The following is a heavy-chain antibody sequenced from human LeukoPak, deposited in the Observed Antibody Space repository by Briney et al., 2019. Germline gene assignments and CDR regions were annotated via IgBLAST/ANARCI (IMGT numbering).Heavy chain of an antibody. CDR1: GGTLSSYA. Sequence: GASVKVSCKDSGGTLSSYAISWVRQAPGQGLEWMGGIIPIFGTANYAQKFQGRVTITADKSTSTAYMELSSLRSEDTAVYYCAREGNCSSTSCYGSSRVWFDPWGQGTLVTVSS. CDR2: IIPIFGTA. D-gene: IGHD2-2*01. CDR3: AREGNCSSTSCYGSSRVWFDP. V-gene: IGHV1-69*06. J-gene: IGHJ5*02.